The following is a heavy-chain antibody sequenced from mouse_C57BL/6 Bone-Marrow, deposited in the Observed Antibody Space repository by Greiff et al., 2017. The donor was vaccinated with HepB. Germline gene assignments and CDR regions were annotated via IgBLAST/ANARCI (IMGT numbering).Heavy chain of an antibody. V-gene: IGHV14-4*01. CDR1: GFNIKDDY. CDR3: TTPTVVYFDY. CDR2: IDPENGDT. D-gene: IGHD1-1*01. J-gene: IGHJ2*01. Sequence: EVQLVESGAELVRPGASVKLSCTASGFNIKDDYMHWVKQRPEQGLEWIGWIDPENGDTEYASKFQGKATITADTSSNTAYLQLSSLTSEDTAVYYCTTPTVVYFDYWGQGTTLTVSS.